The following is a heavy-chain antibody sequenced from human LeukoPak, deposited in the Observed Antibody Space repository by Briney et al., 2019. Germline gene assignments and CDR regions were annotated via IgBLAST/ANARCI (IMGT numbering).Heavy chain of an antibody. CDR2: VYYSGST. J-gene: IGHJ4*02. CDR1: GDSVSGYY. V-gene: IGHV4-59*02. Sequence: SETLSLTCVVSGDSVSGYYWGCIRQPPGRGLEWIGYVYYSGSTNYNPSFKSRITISVDTSRNQFSLQLSSVTAADTAVYYCARIHRYCSGGACYVLDNWGQGTLVAVSS. D-gene: IGHD2-15*01. CDR3: ARIHRYCSGGACYVLDN.